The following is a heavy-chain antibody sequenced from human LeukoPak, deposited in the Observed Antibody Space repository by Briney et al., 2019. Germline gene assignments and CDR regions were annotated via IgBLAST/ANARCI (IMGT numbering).Heavy chain of an antibody. CDR2: ISGSGGST. CDR3: ATSVLLWFGGDFDY. J-gene: IGHJ4*02. V-gene: IGHV3-23*01. D-gene: IGHD3-10*01. CDR1: GFTFSSYS. Sequence: HTGGSLRLSCAASGFTFSSYSMSWVRQAPGKGLEWVSAISGSGGSTYYADSVKGRFTISRDNSKNTLYLQMNSLRAEDTAVYYCATSVLLWFGGDFDYWGQGNLVTVSS.